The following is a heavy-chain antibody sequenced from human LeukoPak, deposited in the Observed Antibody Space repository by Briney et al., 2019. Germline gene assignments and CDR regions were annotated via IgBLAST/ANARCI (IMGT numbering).Heavy chain of an antibody. CDR1: GYTFTDYY. D-gene: IGHD4-17*01. CDR3: ARLGDYGLPGDAFDI. J-gene: IGHJ3*02. Sequence: ASVKVSCKASGYTFTDYYIHWVRQAPGQGLEWMGWINPNSGGTNYAQKFQGRVTMTRDTSISTAYMELSRLRSDDTAVYYCARLGDYGLPGDAFDIWGQGTMVTVSS. CDR2: INPNSGGT. V-gene: IGHV1-2*02.